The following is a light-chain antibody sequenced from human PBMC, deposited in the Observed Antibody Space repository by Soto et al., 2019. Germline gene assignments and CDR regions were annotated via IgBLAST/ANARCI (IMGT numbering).Light chain of an antibody. Sequence: IQLTQSPSSLSASVGDRVTITCRASQGINTFVAWYQQKPVKAPKLLIYAASTLQSGVPSRFSGSGSGTDFTLTISSLQPEDFATYYCQQLESYPSTFGGGTKVAIK. CDR3: QQLESYPST. CDR1: QGINTF. V-gene: IGKV1-9*01. CDR2: AAS. J-gene: IGKJ4*01.